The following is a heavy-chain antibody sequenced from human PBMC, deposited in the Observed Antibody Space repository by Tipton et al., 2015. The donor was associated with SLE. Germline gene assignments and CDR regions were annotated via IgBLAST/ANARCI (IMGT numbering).Heavy chain of an antibody. J-gene: IGHJ4*02. D-gene: IGHD3-16*01. CDR3: VRGGPGRPDY. CDR2: IYSSGST. CDR1: GDSISNYY. V-gene: IGHV4-59*08. Sequence: SCTVSGDSISNYYWNWIRQPPAKGLEWIGYIYSSGSTSYNPSLKSRLTTSIDTSKNQFSLKMRSVTAADTAVYYCVRGGPGRPDYWGQGTLVTVSS.